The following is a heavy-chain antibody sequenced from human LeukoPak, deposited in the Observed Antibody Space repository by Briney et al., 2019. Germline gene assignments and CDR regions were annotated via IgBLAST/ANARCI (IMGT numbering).Heavy chain of an antibody. CDR2: MRYDGSNQ. V-gene: IGHV3-30*02. CDR1: GFTFSSYG. D-gene: IGHD3-10*01. J-gene: IGHJ4*02. Sequence: GGSLRLSCGASGFTFSSYGMHWVRQAPGKGLEWVAFMRYDGSNQYYADSVKGRFTISRDTSKNALYLQMNSLRAEDTAVYYCARAKPKNMVRGLIMRRESRYYFDYWGQGTLVTVSS. CDR3: ARAKPKNMVRGLIMRRESRYYFDY.